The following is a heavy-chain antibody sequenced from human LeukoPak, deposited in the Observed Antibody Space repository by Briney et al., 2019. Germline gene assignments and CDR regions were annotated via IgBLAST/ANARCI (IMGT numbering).Heavy chain of an antibody. J-gene: IGHJ4*02. Sequence: SETLSLTCTVSGGSISSGSYYWSWIRQPAGKGLEWIGRIYTSGSTNYNPSLKSRVTISVDKSKNQFSLTLSSVTAADTAVYYCASNQGMGAYFDSWGQGTLVTVSS. CDR2: IYTSGST. V-gene: IGHV4-61*02. D-gene: IGHD1-26*01. CDR3: ASNQGMGAYFDS. CDR1: GGSISSGSYY.